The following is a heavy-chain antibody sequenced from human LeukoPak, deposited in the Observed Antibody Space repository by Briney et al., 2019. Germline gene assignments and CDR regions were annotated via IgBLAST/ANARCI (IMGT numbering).Heavy chain of an antibody. CDR2: FYASGIT. J-gene: IGHJ5*02. CDR1: GGSISSYS. Sequence: SETLSLTCTVSGGSISSYSWSWIRQPAGKGLEWIGLFYASGITNYNPSLKTRVTMSVDTSKNQFSLKLNSVTAADTAVYYCAREWGRIAAAGTGWLDPWGQGTLVTVSS. CDR3: AREWGRIAAAGTGWLDP. D-gene: IGHD6-13*01. V-gene: IGHV4-4*07.